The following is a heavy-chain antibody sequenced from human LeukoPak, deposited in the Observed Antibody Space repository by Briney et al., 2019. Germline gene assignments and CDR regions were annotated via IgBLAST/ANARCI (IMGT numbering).Heavy chain of an antibody. CDR1: GFTFSSYS. Sequence: GGSLRLSCAASGFTFSSYSMNWVRQAPGNGLEWVSSISSSSSYIYYADSVKGRFTISRDNAKNSLYLQMNSLRAEDTAVYYCARAMEYYYDSSGYDGYWGQGTLVTVSS. D-gene: IGHD3-22*01. CDR2: ISSSSSYI. J-gene: IGHJ4*02. CDR3: ARAMEYYYDSSGYDGY. V-gene: IGHV3-21*01.